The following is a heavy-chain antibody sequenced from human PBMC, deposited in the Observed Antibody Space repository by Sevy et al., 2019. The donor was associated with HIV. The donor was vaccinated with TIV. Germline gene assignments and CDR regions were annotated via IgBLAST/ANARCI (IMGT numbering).Heavy chain of an antibody. CDR2: ISSSGGTI. V-gene: IGHV3-11*04. D-gene: IGHD1-1*01. Sequence: GGSLRLSCAVSRFSFSDFFMSWIRQAPGKGLEWISSISSSGGTIYYADSVKGLFTIARDNTKDSLFLQMNSLRAEVTAVYYCASDPLEMDYFGFFGLGTLVTVSS. CDR3: ASDPLEMDYFGF. CDR1: RFSFSDFF. J-gene: IGHJ4*02.